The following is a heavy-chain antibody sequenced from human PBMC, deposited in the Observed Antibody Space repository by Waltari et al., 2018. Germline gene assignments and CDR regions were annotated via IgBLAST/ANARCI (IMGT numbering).Heavy chain of an antibody. Sequence: EVQLVESGGGLVQPGGSLRLSCAASGFTFSSYAMSWVRQAPGKGLEWVSAISGSGGSTYYADAVKGRFTISRDKSQNTLYLQMNSLRAEDTAVYYCAKDPSPIHVETAMVELYFDYWGQGTLVTVSS. CDR1: GFTFSSYA. D-gene: IGHD5-18*01. CDR2: ISGSGGST. CDR3: AKDPSPIHVETAMVELYFDY. V-gene: IGHV3-23*04. J-gene: IGHJ4*02.